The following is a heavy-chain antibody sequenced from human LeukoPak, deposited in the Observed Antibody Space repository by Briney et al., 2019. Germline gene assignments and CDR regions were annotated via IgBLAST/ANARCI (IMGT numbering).Heavy chain of an antibody. J-gene: IGHJ4*02. D-gene: IGHD6-19*01. V-gene: IGHV3-23*01. Sequence: GGSLRLSCAVSGFTFSNYAMSWVRQAPGKGLEWVSIILGSDGSTYYADSVKGRFTTSRDNPKNTLYLEMNNLRAEDTALYYCAKARYTAGWYTFDYWGQGTQVTVSS. CDR1: GFTFSNYA. CDR2: ILGSDGST. CDR3: AKARYTAGWYTFDY.